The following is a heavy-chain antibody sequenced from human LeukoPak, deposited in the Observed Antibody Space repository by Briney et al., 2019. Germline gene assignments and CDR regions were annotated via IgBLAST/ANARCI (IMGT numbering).Heavy chain of an antibody. J-gene: IGHJ4*02. CDR1: GFTFSSYG. D-gene: IGHD2-15*01. CDR3: AKDREFRDIVVVVAAMTH. Sequence: GRSLRLSCAASGFTFSSYGMHWVRQAPGKGLEWVAVISYDGSNKYYADSVKGRFTISRDNSKNTLYLQMNSLRPEDTAVYYCAKDREFRDIVVVVAAMTHWGQGTLVAVSS. V-gene: IGHV3-30*18. CDR2: ISYDGSNK.